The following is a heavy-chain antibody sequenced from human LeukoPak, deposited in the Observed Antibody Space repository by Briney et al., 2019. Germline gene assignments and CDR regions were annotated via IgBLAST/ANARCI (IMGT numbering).Heavy chain of an antibody. Sequence: GGSLRLSCAGSGFTFSIYDMNWVRQAPGKGLEWVSSISSRSTYIYYSDSVKGRFTISRDNAQKSMYMQMNSLRADDTAVYYCARSKDYGDYYYFDYWGQGTLVTVSS. CDR1: GFTFSIYD. D-gene: IGHD4-17*01. CDR3: ARSKDYGDYYYFDY. V-gene: IGHV3-21*01. J-gene: IGHJ4*02. CDR2: ISSRSTYI.